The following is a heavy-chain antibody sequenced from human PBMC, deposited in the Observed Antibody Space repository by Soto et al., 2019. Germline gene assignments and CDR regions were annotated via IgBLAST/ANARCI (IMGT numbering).Heavy chain of an antibody. CDR3: ARDQGITTFGVYSMYYYGMDV. D-gene: IGHD3-3*01. CDR2: IVVGSGNT. CDR1: G. Sequence: SVKVSCKASGIHWVRQARGQRLEWIGWIVVGSGNTNYAQKFQERVTITRDVSTNTAYMDLRSLRSDDTAVYYCARDQGITTFGVYSMYYYGMDVWGQGTTVTVSS. V-gene: IGHV1-58*02. J-gene: IGHJ6*02.